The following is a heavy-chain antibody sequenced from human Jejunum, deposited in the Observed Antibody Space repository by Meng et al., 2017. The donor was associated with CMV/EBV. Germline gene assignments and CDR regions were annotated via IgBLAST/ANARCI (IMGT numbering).Heavy chain of an antibody. J-gene: IGHJ4*02. CDR1: GFPFSSDA. Sequence: SGFPFSSDAMSWVRQAPEKGLEWFSAVSGSGGVTYYAASVKGRFTISRDNSKNTVYLQVNRLRAEDTALYYCAKDYDILTGYYIKYWGQGTRVTVSS. CDR3: AKDYDILTGYYIKY. V-gene: IGHV3-23*01. CDR2: VSGSGGVT. D-gene: IGHD3-9*01.